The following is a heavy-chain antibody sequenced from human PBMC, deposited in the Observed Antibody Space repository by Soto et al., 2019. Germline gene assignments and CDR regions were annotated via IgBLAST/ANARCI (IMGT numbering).Heavy chain of an antibody. CDR2: ISSSSSYI. D-gene: IGHD3-10*01. V-gene: IGHV3-21*01. J-gene: IGHJ4*02. CDR3: ARGVGPSWSYYNSYFDY. CDR1: GFTFSSYS. Sequence: GGSLRLSCAASGFTFSSYSMNWVRQAQGKGLEWVSSISSSSSYIYYADSVKGRFTISRDNAKNSLYLQMNSLRAEDTAVYYCARGVGPSWSYYNSYFDYWGQGTLVTVSS.